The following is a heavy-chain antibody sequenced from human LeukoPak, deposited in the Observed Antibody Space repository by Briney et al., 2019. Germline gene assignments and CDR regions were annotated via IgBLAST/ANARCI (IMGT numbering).Heavy chain of an antibody. J-gene: IGHJ6*03. Sequence: GGSLRLSCAATGFTFSDYYVSWIRQATGKGLEWVSYISSSGSTIYYADSVKGRFTISRDNAKNSLYLQMNSLRAEDTAVYYCASNMVSAGYYYMDVWGKGTTVTISS. CDR3: ASNMVSAGYYYMDV. D-gene: IGHD3-10*01. CDR2: ISSSGSTI. CDR1: GFTFSDYY. V-gene: IGHV3-11*01.